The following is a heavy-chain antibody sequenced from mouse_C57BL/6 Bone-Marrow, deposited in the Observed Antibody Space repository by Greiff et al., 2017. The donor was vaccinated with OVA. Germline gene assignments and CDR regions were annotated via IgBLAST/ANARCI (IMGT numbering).Heavy chain of an antibody. CDR1: GFTFSSYG. J-gene: IGHJ2*01. Sequence: EVKLVESGGDLVKPGGSLKLSCAASGFTFSSYGMSWVRQTPDKRLEWVATISSVGSYTYYPDSVKGRFTISRDNAKNTLYLQMSSLKSEDTAMYYCAWDYYDYDLYYFDYWGQGTTLTVSS. D-gene: IGHD2-4*01. V-gene: IGHV5-6*01. CDR3: AWDYYDYDLYYFDY. CDR2: ISSVGSYT.